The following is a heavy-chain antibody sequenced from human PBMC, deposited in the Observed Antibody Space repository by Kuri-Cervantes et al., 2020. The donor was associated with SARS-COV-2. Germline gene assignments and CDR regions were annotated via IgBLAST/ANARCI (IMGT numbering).Heavy chain of an antibody. CDR3: ARGVTPNYGMDV. V-gene: IGHV1-2*04. CDR1: GYTFTGYY. D-gene: IGHD2-21*02. CDR2: INPNSGGT. J-gene: IGHJ6*02. Sequence: ASVKVSCKASGYTFTGYYTHWVRQAPGQGLEWMGWINPNSGGTNYAQKFQGWVTMTRDTSISTAYMELSRLRSDDTAVYYCARGVTPNYGMDVWGQGTTVTVSS.